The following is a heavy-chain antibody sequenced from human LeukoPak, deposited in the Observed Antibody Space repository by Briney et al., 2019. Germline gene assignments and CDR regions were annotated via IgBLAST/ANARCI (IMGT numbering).Heavy chain of an antibody. Sequence: SVNLTCNASAATFTIYAISWVRHAPGQGLELMGMIIPILGITNYAQKYPGRVTITTDKSTSTAYKEMSSLRSEDTGVYYGARDRGFGYYGAGRNYYYYGMDVWGQGTTVTVSS. V-gene: IGHV1-69*04. J-gene: IGHJ6*02. CDR2: IIPILGIT. CDR1: AATFTIYA. D-gene: IGHD3-10*01. CDR3: ARDRGFGYYGAGRNYYYYGMDV.